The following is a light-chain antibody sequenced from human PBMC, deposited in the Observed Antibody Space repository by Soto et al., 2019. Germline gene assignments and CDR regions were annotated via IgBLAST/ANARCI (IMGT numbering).Light chain of an antibody. Sequence: QSALTQPASVSGSPGQSITISCTGTSSDVGGYNYVSWYQQHPGKAPKLMIYDVTSRPSGVSNRFSASKSGNTASLTISGLQDEDEADYYCTSYTSSSTRGVFGGGTKLTVL. J-gene: IGLJ2*01. CDR3: TSYTSSSTRGV. CDR1: SSDVGGYNY. V-gene: IGLV2-14*01. CDR2: DVT.